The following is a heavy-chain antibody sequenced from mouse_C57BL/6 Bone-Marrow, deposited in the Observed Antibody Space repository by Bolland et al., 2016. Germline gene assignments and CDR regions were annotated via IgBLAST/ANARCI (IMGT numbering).Heavy chain of an antibody. J-gene: IGHJ3*01. D-gene: IGHD2-2*01. Sequence: TYNQKFKAKATLTVDKSSSTAYMQLKSLTSEDSAVYYCARWGGYLFAYWGQGTLV. CDR3: ARWGGYLFAY. V-gene: IGHV1-42*01.